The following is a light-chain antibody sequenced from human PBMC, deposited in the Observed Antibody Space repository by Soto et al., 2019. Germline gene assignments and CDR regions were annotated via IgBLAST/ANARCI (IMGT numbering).Light chain of an antibody. V-gene: IGKV1-27*01. CDR1: QGIDTN. Sequence: DNQMTQSPSSLSASVGDRVTITCRASQGIDTNLAWYQQKPGQVPKILIYAASTLQSGVPSRFSGSGSGTDFTLTINSLQPEDVETYIYQKYTRAPFTFGPGTKVEI. CDR3: QKYTRAPFT. CDR2: AAS. J-gene: IGKJ3*01.